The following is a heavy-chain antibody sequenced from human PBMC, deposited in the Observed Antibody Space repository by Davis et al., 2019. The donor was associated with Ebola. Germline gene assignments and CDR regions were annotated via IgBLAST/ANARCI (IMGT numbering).Heavy chain of an antibody. CDR3: ARDLVFRELLNYYYYGMDV. Sequence: PGGSLRLSCAASGFTFSSYEMNWVRQAPGKGLEWVSYISSSGGTIYYADSVKGRFTISRDNAKNSLYLQMNSLRAEDTAVYYCARDLVFRELLNYYYYGMDVWGQGTTVTVSS. CDR1: GFTFSSYE. CDR2: ISSSGGTI. J-gene: IGHJ6*02. V-gene: IGHV3-48*03. D-gene: IGHD3-10*01.